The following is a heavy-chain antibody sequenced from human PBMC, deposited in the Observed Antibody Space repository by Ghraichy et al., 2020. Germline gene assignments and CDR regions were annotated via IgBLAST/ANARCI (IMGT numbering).Heavy chain of an antibody. D-gene: IGHD2-2*01. CDR2: IYYSGST. Sequence: SETLSLTCTVSGGSISSSSYYWGWIRQPPGKGLEWIGSIYYSGSTYYNPSLKSRVTISVDTSKNQVSLKLTSVTAADTAVYCCARQSCSSTSCPFDYWGQGTLVTVSS. CDR1: GGSISSSSYY. J-gene: IGHJ4*02. V-gene: IGHV4-39*01. CDR3: ARQSCSSTSCPFDY.